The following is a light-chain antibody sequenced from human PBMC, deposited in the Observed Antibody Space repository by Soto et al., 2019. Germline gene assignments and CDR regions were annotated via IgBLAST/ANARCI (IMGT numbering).Light chain of an antibody. V-gene: IGLV1-51*01. J-gene: IGLJ1*01. CDR2: YDN. CDR3: GSWDSSMSAYV. CDR1: SSNIGGNS. Sequence: VLTQPPSVSAAPGQEVTISCSGSSSNIGGNSVSWYQQLPGTAPKLLIYYDNKRPSGIPDRFSGSKSGTSATLGITGFQTGDEADYYCGSWDSSMSAYVFGTGTKVTVL.